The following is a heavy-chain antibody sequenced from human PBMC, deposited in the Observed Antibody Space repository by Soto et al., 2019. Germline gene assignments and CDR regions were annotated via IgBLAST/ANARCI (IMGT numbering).Heavy chain of an antibody. Sequence: GGSLRLSCAASGFTLSSFNMHWVRQAPGQGLEWLSSISRSTIVYYADSVKGRFTIPRDNAKNSLYLQMNSLRDDDTAVYYCARDIVGDIVGTTSLPYWGQGTLVTVSS. J-gene: IGHJ4*02. CDR3: ARDIVGDIVGTTSLPY. CDR1: GFTLSSFN. CDR2: ISRSTIV. D-gene: IGHD1-26*01. V-gene: IGHV3-48*02.